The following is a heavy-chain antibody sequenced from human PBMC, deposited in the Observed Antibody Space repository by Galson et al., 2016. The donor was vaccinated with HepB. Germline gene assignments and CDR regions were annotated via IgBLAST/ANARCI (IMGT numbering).Heavy chain of an antibody. D-gene: IGHD2-2*02. J-gene: IGHJ4*02. V-gene: IGHV4-34*01. Sequence: SETLSLTCAVYGGSFSGYYWSWIRQPPGKGLEWIGEINHSGSTNYNPSLKSRVTISVDTSKNQFSLKLSSVTAADTAVYYCARLYYTTRGSPGWGQGTLVTVSS. CDR3: ARLYYTTRGSPG. CDR2: INHSGST. CDR1: GGSFSGYY.